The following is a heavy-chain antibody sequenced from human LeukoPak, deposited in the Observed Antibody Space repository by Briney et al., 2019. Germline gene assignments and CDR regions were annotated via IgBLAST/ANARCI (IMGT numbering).Heavy chain of an antibody. J-gene: IGHJ4*02. D-gene: IGHD5-24*01. CDR3: ARKRDGYNCIDS. V-gene: IGHV4-34*01. CDR2: INHGGST. CDR1: GGSFSGYY. Sequence: SETLSLTCAVYGGSFSGYYWSWIRQSPGKGLEWIGEINHGGSTNCNASLKSRVTLSVDTSKNQFSLNLNSVTAADTAVYYCARKRDGYNCIDSWGQGTLVTVSS.